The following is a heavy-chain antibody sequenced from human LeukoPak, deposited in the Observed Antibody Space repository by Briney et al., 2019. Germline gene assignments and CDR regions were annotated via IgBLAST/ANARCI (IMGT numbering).Heavy chain of an antibody. V-gene: IGHV3-48*01. CDR3: ARALRAYSYGTFDY. J-gene: IGHJ4*02. CDR2: ISSSSGTI. Sequence: PGGSLRLSCAASGFTFSSYSTNWVRQAPGKGLEWVSYISSSSGTIYYADSVKGRFTISRDNAKNSLYLQMNSLRAGDTAVYYCARALRAYSYGTFDYWGQGTLVTVSS. D-gene: IGHD5-18*01. CDR1: GFTFSSYS.